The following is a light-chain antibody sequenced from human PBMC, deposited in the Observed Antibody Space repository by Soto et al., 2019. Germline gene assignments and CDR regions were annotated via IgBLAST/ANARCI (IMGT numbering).Light chain of an antibody. J-gene: IGKJ3*01. V-gene: IGKV3-11*01. CDR2: DAS. CDR3: QQRSNWPGT. Sequence: EIVVTQSPATLSLSPGERATLSCRASQSVSSYLAWYQQKPGQAPRLLIYDASNRATGIPARFSGSGSGTDFTLTISSLESEDFAVYYCQQRSNWPGTFGPGTKVDI. CDR1: QSVSSY.